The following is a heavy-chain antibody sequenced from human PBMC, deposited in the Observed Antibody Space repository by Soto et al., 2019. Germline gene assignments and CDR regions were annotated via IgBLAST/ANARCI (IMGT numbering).Heavy chain of an antibody. CDR1: GGTFSSYA. J-gene: IGHJ5*02. D-gene: IGHD3-10*01. Sequence: ASVKVSCKASGGTFSSYAISWVRQAPGQGLEWMGGIIPIFGTANYAQKFQGRVTITADESTSTAYMELSSLRSEDTAVYYCARDRTYYYGSGSPAYNWFDPWGQGTLVTVSS. CDR2: IIPIFGTA. V-gene: IGHV1-69*13. CDR3: ARDRTYYYGSGSPAYNWFDP.